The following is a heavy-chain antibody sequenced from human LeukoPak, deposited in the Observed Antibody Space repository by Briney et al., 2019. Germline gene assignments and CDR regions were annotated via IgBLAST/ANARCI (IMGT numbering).Heavy chain of an antibody. CDR3: ASMTTVTSYAYFDY. CDR1: GFTVSSNY. J-gene: IGHJ4*02. V-gene: IGHV3-53*04. D-gene: IGHD4-17*01. CDR2: IYSGGST. Sequence: PGGSLRLSCAASGFTVSSNYMSWVRQAPGKGLEWVSVIYSGGSTYYADSVKGRFTISRHNSKNTLYLQMNSLRAEDTAVYYCASMTTVTSYAYFDYWGQGTLVTVSS.